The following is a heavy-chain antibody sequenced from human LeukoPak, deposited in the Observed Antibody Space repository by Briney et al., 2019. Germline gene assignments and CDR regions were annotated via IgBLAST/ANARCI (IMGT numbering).Heavy chain of an antibody. Sequence: GGSLRLSCAASGFTFSSYWMSWVRQAPGKGLEWVANIKQDGSEKYYVDSVKGRFTISRDNAKNSLYLQMNSLRAEDTAVYYCARAGAWIAARTNFDYWGQGTLVTVSS. CDR3: ARAGAWIAARTNFDY. V-gene: IGHV3-7*01. CDR1: GFTFSSYW. J-gene: IGHJ4*02. CDR2: IKQDGSEK. D-gene: IGHD6-6*01.